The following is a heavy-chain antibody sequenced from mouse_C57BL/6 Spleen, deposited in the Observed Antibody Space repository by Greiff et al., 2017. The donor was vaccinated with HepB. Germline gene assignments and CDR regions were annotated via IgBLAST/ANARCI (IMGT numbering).Heavy chain of an antibody. CDR2: IYPRSGNT. D-gene: IGHD1-1*01. V-gene: IGHV1-81*01. J-gene: IGHJ3*01. Sequence: QVQLQQSGAELARPGASVKLSCKASGYTFTSYGISWVKQRTGQGLEWIGEIYPRSGNTYYNEKFKGKATLTADKSSSTAYMELRSLTSEDSAVYFCAREGITTKAWFAYWGQGTLVTVSA. CDR3: AREGITTKAWFAY. CDR1: GYTFTSYG.